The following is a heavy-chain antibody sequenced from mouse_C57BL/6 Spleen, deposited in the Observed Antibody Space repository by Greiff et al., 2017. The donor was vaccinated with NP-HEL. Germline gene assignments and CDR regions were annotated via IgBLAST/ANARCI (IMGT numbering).Heavy chain of an antibody. CDR1: GYTFTDYY. Sequence: VQLQESGAELVRPGASVKLSCKASGYTFTDYYINWVKQRPGQGLEWIARIYPGSGNTYYNEKFKGKATLTAEKSSSTAYMQLSSLTSEDSAVYFCAREEGYGNLYYFDYWGQGTTLTVSS. J-gene: IGHJ2*01. D-gene: IGHD2-10*02. CDR2: IYPGSGNT. V-gene: IGHV1-76*01. CDR3: AREEGYGNLYYFDY.